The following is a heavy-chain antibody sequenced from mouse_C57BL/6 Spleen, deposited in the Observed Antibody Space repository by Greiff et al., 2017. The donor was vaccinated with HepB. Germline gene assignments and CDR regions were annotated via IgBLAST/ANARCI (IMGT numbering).Heavy chain of an antibody. CDR2: IYPGDGDT. CDR1: GYAFSSYW. V-gene: IGHV1-80*01. D-gene: IGHD1-1*01. Sequence: QVQLKESGAELVKPGASVKISCKASGYAFSSYWMNWVKQRPGKGLEWIGQIYPGDGDTNYNGKFKGKATLTADKSSSTAYMQLSSLTSEDSAVYFCARGGTVVLDYWGQGTTLTVSS. CDR3: ARGGTVVLDY. J-gene: IGHJ2*01.